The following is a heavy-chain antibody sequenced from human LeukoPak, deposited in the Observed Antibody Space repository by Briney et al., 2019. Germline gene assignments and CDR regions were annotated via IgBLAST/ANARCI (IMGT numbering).Heavy chain of an antibody. CDR2: INWNGAGA. J-gene: IGHJ4*02. V-gene: IGHV3-20*04. CDR3: ARDGSRGWYSDY. Sequence: GGSLRLSCVASGFIFRDYAMSWVRQAPGKGLEWVSGINWNGAGADYAASVKGRFTISRDSAKNSLYLQMNSLRAEDTAVYYCARDGSRGWYSDYWGQGTLVTVSS. D-gene: IGHD6-19*01. CDR1: GFIFRDYA.